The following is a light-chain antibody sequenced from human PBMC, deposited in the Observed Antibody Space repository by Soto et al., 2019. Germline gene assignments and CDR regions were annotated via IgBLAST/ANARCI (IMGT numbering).Light chain of an antibody. CDR3: QPYNHFPFT. CDR2: AAS. Sequence: DIQMPQSPSSLSPSVGDRVTITCLASQDIGSYFVWFQQKPWNAPRPLIYAASRLKSGVTSRFNGSESGTDFTLTIRSLQHEDLSTYYCQPYNHFPFTCDPATKVDLK. J-gene: IGKJ3*01. CDR1: QDIGSY. V-gene: IGKV1-16*01.